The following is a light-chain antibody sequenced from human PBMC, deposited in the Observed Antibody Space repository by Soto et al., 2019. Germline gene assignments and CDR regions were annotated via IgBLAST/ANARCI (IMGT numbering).Light chain of an antibody. CDR3: QQFNNYPQVT. Sequence: AIQLTQSPSSLSASVGDRVTITCRASQGISSALAWYQQKPGKAPKLLIYDASSLESGAPSRFSGSGSGTDFTLTISSLQPEDFATYYCQQFNNYPQVTFGQGTRLEIK. V-gene: IGKV1D-13*01. CDR2: DAS. CDR1: QGISSA. J-gene: IGKJ5*01.